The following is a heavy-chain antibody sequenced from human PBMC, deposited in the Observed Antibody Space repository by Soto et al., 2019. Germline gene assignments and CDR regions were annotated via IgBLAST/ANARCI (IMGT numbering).Heavy chain of an antibody. D-gene: IGHD2-21*02. Sequence: PGESLKISCNGSGYSFTIYWIGWVRQMPGKGLTWMGIIYPGDSDTRYSPSFQGQVTIPACKSISTAYLQWSSLKASDTAMYYRARLACGGGCYSPGMGVWGQGTTVTVSS. CDR2: IYPGDSDT. J-gene: IGHJ6*02. CDR1: GYSFTIYW. V-gene: IGHV5-51*01. CDR3: ARLACGGGCYSPGMGV.